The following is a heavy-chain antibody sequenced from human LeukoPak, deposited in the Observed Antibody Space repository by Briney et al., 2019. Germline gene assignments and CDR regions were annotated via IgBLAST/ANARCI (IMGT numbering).Heavy chain of an antibody. CDR3: ARHRYTSSSSYFDF. CDR1: GGSIRGYY. D-gene: IGHD6-6*01. CDR2: IYSSGST. Sequence: PSETLSLTCTGSGGSIRGYYWTWIRQPPGKGLEWIGYIYSSGSTNYNPSLKSRVTISVDTSKNQFSLRLSSVTAADTAVYYCARHRYTSSSSYFDFWGQGTLVTVSS. V-gene: IGHV4-59*08. J-gene: IGHJ4*02.